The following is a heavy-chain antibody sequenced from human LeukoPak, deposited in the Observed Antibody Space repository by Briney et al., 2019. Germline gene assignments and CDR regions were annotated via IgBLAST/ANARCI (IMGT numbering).Heavy chain of an antibody. V-gene: IGHV1-69*05. CDR1: GATFSSYA. J-gene: IGHJ5*02. CDR3: ARVGAMWRAYTWFDP. D-gene: IGHD3-10*01. Sequence: ASVKLSCKASGATFSSYAISWVRQAPGQGLEWMGGIIPIFGTANYAQKLQGRVTITTDQSTSTAYRELSRLRSEDRAVYYCARVGAMWRAYTWFDPWGQGTLVTVSS. CDR2: IIPIFGTA.